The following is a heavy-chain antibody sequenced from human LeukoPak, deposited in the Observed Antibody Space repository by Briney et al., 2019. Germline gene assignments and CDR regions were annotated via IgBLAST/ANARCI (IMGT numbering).Heavy chain of an antibody. CDR3: AKLRSIPT. Sequence: GGSLRLSCAASGFTFSSYSMNWVRQAPGRGLEWVSVISGNSGATYYADSVKGRFTISRDNSKNTLYLHMNSLRAEDTALYYCAKLRSIPTWGQGTLVIVSS. D-gene: IGHD2-2*01. V-gene: IGHV3-23*01. CDR1: GFTFSSYS. CDR2: ISGNSGAT. J-gene: IGHJ5*02.